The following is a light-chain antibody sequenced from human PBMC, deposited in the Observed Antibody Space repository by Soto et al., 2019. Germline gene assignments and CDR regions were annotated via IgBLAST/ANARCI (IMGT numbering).Light chain of an antibody. CDR3: SSYTNINTRACV. CDR2: EVT. CDR1: SGDIGSYNR. J-gene: IGLJ1*01. V-gene: IGLV2-14*01. Sequence: QSVLTQPASVSGSPGQSITISCTGTSGDIGSYNRVSWYQQHPGKAPKPIIYEVTDRPSGVSNRFSGSKSGNTASLTISGLQAEDEAEYSCSSYTNINTRACVFGTGTKLTVL.